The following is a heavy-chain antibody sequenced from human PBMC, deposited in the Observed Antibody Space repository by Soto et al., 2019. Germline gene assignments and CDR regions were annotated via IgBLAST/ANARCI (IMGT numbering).Heavy chain of an antibody. CDR2: TYYRSKWYN. Sequence: SQTLSLTCAISGDSVSSNSAAWNWIRQSPSRGLEWLGRTYYRSKWYNDYAVSVKSRITTNPDTSKNQFSLQLNSVTPEDTAVYFCARAISRAAGNDFDYWGQGTLVTVSS. J-gene: IGHJ4*02. D-gene: IGHD6-13*01. CDR1: GDSVSSNSAA. CDR3: ARAISRAAGNDFDY. V-gene: IGHV6-1*01.